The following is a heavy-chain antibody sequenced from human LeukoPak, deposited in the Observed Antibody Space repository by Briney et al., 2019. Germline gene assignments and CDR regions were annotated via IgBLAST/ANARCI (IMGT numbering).Heavy chain of an antibody. J-gene: IGHJ4*02. CDR2: ISSSSSYI. CDR3: ASRSGKYDILTGYLHY. V-gene: IGHV3-21*01. D-gene: IGHD3-9*01. Sequence: GGSLRLSCAASGFTFSSYSMNWVRQAPGKGLEWVSSISSSSSYIHYADSVKGRFTISRDNAKNSLYLQMNSLRAEDTAVYYCASRSGKYDILTGYLHYWGQGTLVTVSS. CDR1: GFTFSSYS.